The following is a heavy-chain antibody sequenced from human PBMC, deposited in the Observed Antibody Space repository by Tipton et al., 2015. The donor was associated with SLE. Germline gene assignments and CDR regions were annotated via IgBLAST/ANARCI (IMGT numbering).Heavy chain of an antibody. J-gene: IGHJ6*03. CDR3: ARLRGYSHGPDYTDV. CDR2: IYYSGTT. V-gene: IGHV4-39*01. D-gene: IGHD5-18*01. Sequence: TLSLTCTVSGGSISSSSYYWGWIRQPPGKGLEWIGSIYYSGTTFYNPSLKSRVTISVDTSKNQFSLKLSSVTAADTAVYYCARLRGYSHGPDYTDVWGTGTTVTVSS. CDR1: GGSISSSSYY.